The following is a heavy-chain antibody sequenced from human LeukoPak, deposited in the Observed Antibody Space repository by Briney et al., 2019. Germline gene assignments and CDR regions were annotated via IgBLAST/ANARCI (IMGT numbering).Heavy chain of an antibody. J-gene: IGHJ4*02. V-gene: IGHV4-59*01. Sequence: SETLSLTCTVSGGSINSYYWTWIRQPPGKGLEWIGYSDYSGNTNYNPSRTNYNPSLKSRVTISLDTSKNQFSLNLNSVTAADTAVYYCARGHSTSWYYFDYWGQGTLVTVSS. CDR3: ARGHSTSWYYFDY. CDR2: SDYSGNTNYNPSRT. CDR1: GGSINSYY. D-gene: IGHD6-13*01.